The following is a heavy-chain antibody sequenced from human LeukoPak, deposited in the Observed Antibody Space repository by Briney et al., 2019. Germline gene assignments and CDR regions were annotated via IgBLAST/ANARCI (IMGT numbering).Heavy chain of an antibody. J-gene: IGHJ3*02. CDR2: ISYDGSNK. Sequence: SGGSLRLSCAASGFTFSSYGMHWVRQAPGKGLEWVAVISYDGSNKYYADSVKGRFTISRDNSKNTLYLQMNSLRAEDTAVYYCAKEDPLNSWELGAFDIWGQGTMVTVSS. CDR3: AKEDPLNSWELGAFDI. V-gene: IGHV3-30*18. CDR1: GFTFSSYG. D-gene: IGHD1-26*01.